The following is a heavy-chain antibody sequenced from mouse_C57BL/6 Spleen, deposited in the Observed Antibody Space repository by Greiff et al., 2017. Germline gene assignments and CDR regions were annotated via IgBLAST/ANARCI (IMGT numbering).Heavy chain of an antibody. J-gene: IGHJ2*01. D-gene: IGHD2-3*01. CDR2: IHPNSGST. Sequence: QVQLQQPGAELVKPGASVKLSCKASGYTFTSYWMHWVKQRPGQGLEWIGMIHPNSGSTNYNEKFKSKATLTVDKSSSTAYMQLSSLTSEDSAVYYCSRRDYDGYYSGYWGQGTTLTVSS. CDR3: SRRDYDGYYSGY. V-gene: IGHV1-64*01. CDR1: GYTFTSYW.